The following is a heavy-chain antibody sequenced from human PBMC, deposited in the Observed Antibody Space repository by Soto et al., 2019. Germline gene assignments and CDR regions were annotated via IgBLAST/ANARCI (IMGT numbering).Heavy chain of an antibody. CDR3: ARTYYDSDGGYYYYGMDV. CDR2: IYPGDSDT. V-gene: IGHV5-51*01. Sequence: GESLKISCKGSGYSFTSYWIGWVRQMPGKGLEWMGIIYPGDSDTRYSPSFQGQVTISADKSISTAYLQWSSLKASDTAMYYCARTYYDSDGGYYYYGMDVWGQGTTVTSP. J-gene: IGHJ6*02. CDR1: GYSFTSYW. D-gene: IGHD3-22*01.